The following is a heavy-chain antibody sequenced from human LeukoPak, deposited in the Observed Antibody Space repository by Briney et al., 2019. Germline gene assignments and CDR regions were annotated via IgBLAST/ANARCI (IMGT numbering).Heavy chain of an antibody. J-gene: IGHJ4*02. Sequence: PSETLSLTCTVSGGSTSSHHYWSWIRQSPGKGLEWIGVIYDSGTTNYHPSLKSRVTISLDPSMSQFSLKLSSVTVAYTAMYYCVLYSSLSDYWGQGTLVTVSS. V-gene: IGHV4-59*11. CDR1: GGSTSSHHY. D-gene: IGHD6-6*01. CDR3: VLYSSLSDY. CDR2: IYDSGTT.